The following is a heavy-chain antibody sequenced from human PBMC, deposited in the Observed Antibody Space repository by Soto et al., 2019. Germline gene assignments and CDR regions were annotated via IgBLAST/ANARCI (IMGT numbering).Heavy chain of an antibody. Sequence: ASVKVSCKASGYTFTSYYMHWVRQAPGQGLEWMGIINPSGGSTSYAQKFKGRVTITADKSTSTAYMELISLRSEDTAMYYCARGWYYYDSSGYAFDYWGQGTQVTVSS. CDR3: ARGWYYYDSSGYAFDY. D-gene: IGHD3-22*01. CDR2: INPSGGST. J-gene: IGHJ4*02. V-gene: IGHV1-46*01. CDR1: GYTFTSYY.